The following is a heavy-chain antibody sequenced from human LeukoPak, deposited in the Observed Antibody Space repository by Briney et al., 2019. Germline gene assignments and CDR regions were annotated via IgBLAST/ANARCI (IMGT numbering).Heavy chain of an antibody. CDR3: ARLSPGLDGEGFDP. CDR2: INPSGGST. CDR1: GYTFTSYY. Sequence: ASVKGSCKASGYTFTSYYMHWVRQAPGQGLDWIGIINPSGGSTSYAQKFQGRVTMTRDMSTSTVYMELSSLRSEDTAVYYCARLSPGLDGEGFDPWGQGTLVTVSS. V-gene: IGHV1-46*01. D-gene: IGHD4-17*01. J-gene: IGHJ5*02.